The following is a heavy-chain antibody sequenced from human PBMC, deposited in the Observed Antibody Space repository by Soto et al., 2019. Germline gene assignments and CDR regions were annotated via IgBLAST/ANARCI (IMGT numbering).Heavy chain of an antibody. CDR1: GGSISSGGYY. CDR2: IYYSGST. CDR3: AGTYDSSGYPVVA. D-gene: IGHD3-22*01. V-gene: IGHV4-31*03. Sequence: QVQLQESGPGLVKPSQTLSLTCTVSGGSISSGGYYWSWIRRHPGKGLEWIGYIYYSGSTYYNPSLKSRVTIAVDTSKNQFSRKLSSVTAADTAVYYCAGTYDSSGYPVVAWGQGTLVTVSS. J-gene: IGHJ5*02.